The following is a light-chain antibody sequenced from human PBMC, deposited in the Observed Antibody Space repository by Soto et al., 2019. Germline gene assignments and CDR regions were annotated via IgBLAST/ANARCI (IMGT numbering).Light chain of an antibody. CDR3: QQYDNLP. Sequence: DIQMTQSPSSLSASVGDRVTITCLASQDISNYLNWYQQKPGKAPKLLIYDASNLETGVPSRFSGSGSGTDFTFTISSLQPEDIATYYCQQYDNLPFGQGTRLEIK. CDR1: QDISNY. CDR2: DAS. J-gene: IGKJ5*01. V-gene: IGKV1-33*01.